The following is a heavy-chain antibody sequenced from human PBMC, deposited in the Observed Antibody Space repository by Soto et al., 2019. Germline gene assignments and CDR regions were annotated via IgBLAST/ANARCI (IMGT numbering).Heavy chain of an antibody. Sequence: QVQLVQSGAEEKKPGASVKVACKASGYTFTSYARHWVRQAPGQRLEWMGWVNAGNGNTKYSQKFQGRVTITRDTSASTAYMELSRLRSEDTAVYYCARGSGYYYWDDYWGQGTLVTVSS. J-gene: IGHJ4*02. V-gene: IGHV1-3*05. D-gene: IGHD3-22*01. CDR1: GYTFTSYA. CDR3: ARGSGYYYWDDY. CDR2: VNAGNGNT.